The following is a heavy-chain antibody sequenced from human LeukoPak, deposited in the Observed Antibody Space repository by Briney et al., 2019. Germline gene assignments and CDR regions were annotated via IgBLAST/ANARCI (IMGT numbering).Heavy chain of an antibody. J-gene: IGHJ3*02. D-gene: IGHD3-10*01. V-gene: IGHV4-39*01. Sequence: SETLSLTCSVSGCSIINSIYYWVWLRPPPGQGLVWIGSIFYTRSNYYNPSPKTRDTISVDSSKEHLSLKLRSLTATDAAVYYCARHGGAIVRGAREDSFDIWGPGTMVTISS. CDR3: ARHGGAIVRGAREDSFDI. CDR2: IFYTRSN. CDR1: GCSIINSIYY.